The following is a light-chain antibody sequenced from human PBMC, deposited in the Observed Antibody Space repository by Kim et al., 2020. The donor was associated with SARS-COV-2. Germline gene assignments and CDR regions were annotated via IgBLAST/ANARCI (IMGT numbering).Light chain of an antibody. CDR3: QSYDSSNQDVV. Sequence: VPISCTRSSGSIASNYVQWYQQRPGSAPTTVIYEDNQRPSGVPDRFSGSIDSSSNSASLTISGLKTEDEADYYCQSYDSSNQDVVFGGGTQLTVL. V-gene: IGLV6-57*03. CDR1: SGSIASNY. J-gene: IGLJ2*01. CDR2: EDN.